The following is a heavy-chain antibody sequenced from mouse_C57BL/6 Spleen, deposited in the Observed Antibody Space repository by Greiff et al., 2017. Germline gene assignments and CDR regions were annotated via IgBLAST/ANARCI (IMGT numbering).Heavy chain of an antibody. V-gene: IGHV1-81*01. CDR2: IYPRSGNT. D-gene: IGHD1-1*01. CDR3: ARVPLYYGSRRGYFDV. CDR1: GYTFTSYG. Sequence: QVQLQQSGAELARPGASVKLSCKASGYTFTSYGISWVKQRTGQGLEWIGEIYPRSGNTYYNEKVKGKATLTADKSSSTAYMELRSLTSEDSAVYVCARVPLYYGSRRGYFDVWGTGTTVTVSS. J-gene: IGHJ1*03.